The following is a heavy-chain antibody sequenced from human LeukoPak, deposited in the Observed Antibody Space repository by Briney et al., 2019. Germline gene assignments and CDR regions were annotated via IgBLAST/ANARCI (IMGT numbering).Heavy chain of an antibody. J-gene: IGHJ4*02. CDR3: AKGIVGTTTPFDY. D-gene: IGHD1-26*01. Sequence: GGSLRLSCTASGFTFSTYDMSWVRQAPGKGLEWVSTVRVNGRSTYYADSVKGRFTISRDNSKNTLYPQMSSLRAEDTAVYYCAKGIVGTTTPFDYWGQGTLVTVSS. CDR1: GFTFSTYD. CDR2: VRVNGRST. V-gene: IGHV3-23*01.